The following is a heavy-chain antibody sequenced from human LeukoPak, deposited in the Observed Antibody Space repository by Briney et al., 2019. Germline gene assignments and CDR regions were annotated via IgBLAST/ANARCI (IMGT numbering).Heavy chain of an antibody. CDR1: GYTFTGYY. V-gene: IGHV1-2*02. D-gene: IGHD3-22*01. Sequence: ASVKVSCKASGYTFTGYYMHWVRQAPGQGLEWMGWINPNSGGTNYAQKFQGRVTMTRDTSISTAYMELSRLRSDDTAVYYCARADSSGYYPLDYLCQGTPVTVSS. J-gene: IGHJ4*02. CDR3: ARADSSGYYPLDY. CDR2: INPNSGGT.